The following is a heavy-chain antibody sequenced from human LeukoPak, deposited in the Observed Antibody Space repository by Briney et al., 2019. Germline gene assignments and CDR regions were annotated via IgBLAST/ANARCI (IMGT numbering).Heavy chain of an antibody. Sequence: ASVKVSCKASGYTFTSYDINWVRQATGQGLEWMGWMNPNSGNTGYAQKFQGRVTMTRNTSISTAYMELSSLRSEDTAVYYCAREEDCSGGSCYSVWGHGTLVTVSS. CDR1: GYTFTSYD. D-gene: IGHD2-15*01. CDR3: AREEDCSGGSCYSV. CDR2: MNPNSGNT. J-gene: IGHJ4*01. V-gene: IGHV1-8*01.